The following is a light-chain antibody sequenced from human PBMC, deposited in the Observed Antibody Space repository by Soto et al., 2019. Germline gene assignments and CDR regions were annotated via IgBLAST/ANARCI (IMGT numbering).Light chain of an antibody. CDR2: VAS. V-gene: IGKV1-39*01. CDR3: QQTYSTPIT. CDR1: QNVNNY. Sequence: IQMTQSTSSLSTSVGDRVTITCRTSQNVNNYLNWYQQKPGKAPKLLIYVASSLQSGVPSRFSGSGSGTDFTLTISSLQPEDFATYYCQQTYSTPITFAQGTRLAIK. J-gene: IGKJ5*01.